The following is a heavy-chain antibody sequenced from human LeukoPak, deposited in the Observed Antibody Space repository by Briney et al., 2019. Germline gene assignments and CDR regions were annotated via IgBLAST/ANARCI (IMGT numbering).Heavy chain of an antibody. CDR3: ARNGYSSSYYYYYYYYMDV. D-gene: IGHD6-13*01. J-gene: IGHJ6*03. CDR2: ISAYNGNT. CDR1: GYTFTSYG. V-gene: IGHV1-18*01. Sequence: ASVKVSCKASGYTFTSYGISWVRRAPGQGLEWMGWISAYNGNTNYAQKLQGRVTMTTDTSTSTAYMELRSLRSDDTAVYYCARNGYSSSYYYYYYYYMDVWGEGTTVTVSS.